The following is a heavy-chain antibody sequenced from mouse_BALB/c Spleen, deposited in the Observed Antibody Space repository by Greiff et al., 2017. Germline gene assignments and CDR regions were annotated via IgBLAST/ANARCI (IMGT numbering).Heavy chain of an antibody. CDR2: ISYDGSN. Sequence: EVQLQESGPGLVKPSQSLSLTCSVTGYSITSGYYWNWIRQFPGNKLEWMGYISYDGSNNYNPSLKNRISITRDTSKNQFFLKLNSVTTEDTATYYCARDLPYYYGSSYGFDYWGQGTTLTVSS. V-gene: IGHV3-6*02. J-gene: IGHJ2*01. CDR3: ARDLPYYYGSSYGFDY. D-gene: IGHD1-1*01. CDR1: GYSITSGYY.